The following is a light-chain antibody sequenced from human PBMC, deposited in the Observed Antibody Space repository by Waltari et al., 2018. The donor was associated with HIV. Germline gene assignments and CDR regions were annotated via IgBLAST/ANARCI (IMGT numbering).Light chain of an antibody. CDR2: AGS. CDR1: QSINNY. J-gene: IGKJ1*01. Sequence: DILMTQSPFSLSASVGDRVTLTCRTSQSINNYLNWYQHRPGKSPTLLIYAGSNLASGVPARFSGSGFGTDFTLTINSLQPEDFAAYYCQQSYRSPRTFGQGTKVEIK. CDR3: QQSYRSPRT. V-gene: IGKV1-39*01.